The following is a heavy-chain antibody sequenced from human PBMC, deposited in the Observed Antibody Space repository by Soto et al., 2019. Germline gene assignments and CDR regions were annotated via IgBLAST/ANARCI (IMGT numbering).Heavy chain of an antibody. D-gene: IGHD1-20*01. J-gene: IGHJ4*02. CDR3: ARGITLPTPLDY. V-gene: IGHV1-3*01. CDR2: INAGNGNT. CDR1: GYTFTSYA. Sequence: XSVKVSFNASGYTFTSYAMHLVRHAPGQRLEWMGWINAGNGNTKYSQKFQGRVTITRDTSASTAYMELSSMRSEDTAVYYCARGITLPTPLDYWGQGTLVTVSS.